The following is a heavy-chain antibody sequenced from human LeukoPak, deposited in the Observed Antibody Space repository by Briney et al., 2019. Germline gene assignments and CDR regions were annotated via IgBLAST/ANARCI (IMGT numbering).Heavy chain of an antibody. Sequence: GGSLRLSCAASGFTFSSYAMSWVRQAPGKGLEWVANIKQDGSEKYYVDSVKGRFTISRDNAKNSLYLQMNSLRAEDTAVYYCARLGVGAGLVFDYWGQGTLVTVSS. CDR2: IKQDGSEK. J-gene: IGHJ4*02. D-gene: IGHD3-16*01. V-gene: IGHV3-7*01. CDR1: GFTFSSYA. CDR3: ARLGVGAGLVFDY.